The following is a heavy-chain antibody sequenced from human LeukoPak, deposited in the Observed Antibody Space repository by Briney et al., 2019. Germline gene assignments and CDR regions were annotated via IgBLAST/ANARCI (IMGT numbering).Heavy chain of an antibody. CDR3: ARDDLLWFGELPYY. CDR1: GFTFDDYA. CDR2: ISWNSGSI. Sequence: PGGSLRLSCAASGFTFDDYAMHWVRQAPGKGLEWVSGISWNSGSIGYADSVKGRFTISRDNAKNSLYLQMNSLRAEDTAVYYCARDDLLWFGELPYYWGQGTLVTVSS. J-gene: IGHJ4*02. D-gene: IGHD3-10*01. V-gene: IGHV3-9*01.